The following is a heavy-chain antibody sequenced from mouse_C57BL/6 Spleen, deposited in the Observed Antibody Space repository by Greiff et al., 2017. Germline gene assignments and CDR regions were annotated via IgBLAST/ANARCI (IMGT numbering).Heavy chain of an antibody. D-gene: IGHD2-1*01. CDR1: GYTFTSYW. Sequence: VQLQQPGAELVKPGASVKLSCKASGYTFTSYWMQWVKQRPGQGLEWIGEIDPSDSYTNYNQKFKGKATLTVDTSSSTAYMQLSSLTSEDSAVYYCARPVTGYYAMDCWGQGTSVTVSS. J-gene: IGHJ4*01. CDR3: ARPVTGYYAMDC. V-gene: IGHV1-50*01. CDR2: IDPSDSYT.